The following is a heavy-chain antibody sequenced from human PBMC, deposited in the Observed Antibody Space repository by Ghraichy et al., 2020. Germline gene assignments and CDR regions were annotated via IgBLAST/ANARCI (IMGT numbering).Heavy chain of an antibody. D-gene: IGHD5-24*01. CDR3: ARAGTMATETLDY. Sequence: LTCAPSGFTFSNYWMSWVRQAPGKGLEWVGHIKEDGSVKNYVDSVKGRFSISRDNAKNSVDLRMNSLTAEDTAVYYCARAGTMATETLDYWGQGTLGTVSS. CDR2: IKEDGSVK. V-gene: IGHV3-7*01. CDR1: GFTFSNYW. J-gene: IGHJ4*02.